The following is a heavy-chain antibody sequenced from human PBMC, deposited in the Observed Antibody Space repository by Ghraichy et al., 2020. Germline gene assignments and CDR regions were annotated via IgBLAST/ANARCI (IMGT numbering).Heavy chain of an antibody. Sequence: SETLSLTCTVSGGSISSSSYYWGWIRQPPGKGLEWIGSIYYSGSTYYNPSLKSRVTISVDTSKNQFSLKLSSVTAADTAVYYCARQVEGIMITFGGVISPPDYWGQGTLVTVSS. D-gene: IGHD3-16*02. CDR1: GGSISSSSYY. J-gene: IGHJ4*02. V-gene: IGHV4-39*01. CDR3: ARQVEGIMITFGGVISPPDY. CDR2: IYYSGST.